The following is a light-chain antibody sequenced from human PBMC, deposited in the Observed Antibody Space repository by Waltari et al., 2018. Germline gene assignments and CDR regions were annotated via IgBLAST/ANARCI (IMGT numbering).Light chain of an antibody. CDR3: SSYTRSSTLV. J-gene: IGLJ2*01. Sequence: SVSGSPGQSITISCTGTSSDVGGYNYVSWYQQHPGKAPKLMIYDVSKRPSGVSNRFSGSKSGNTASLTISGLQAEDEADYYCSSYTRSSTLVFGGGTKLTVL. CDR1: SSDVGGYNY. CDR2: DVS. V-gene: IGLV2-14*04.